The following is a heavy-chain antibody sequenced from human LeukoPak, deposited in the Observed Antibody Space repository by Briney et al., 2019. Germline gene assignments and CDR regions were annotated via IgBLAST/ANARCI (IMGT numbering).Heavy chain of an antibody. Sequence: SETLSLTCSVSADSVSSGSYYWTWIRQPPGKALEWIGYIHYSGSTNYNPSLKSRVTISADTSKNQFSLRLSSVTAADTAVYYCARNTAWHSVDYWGQGTLVTVSS. CDR3: ARNTAWHSVDY. D-gene: IGHD2-21*02. CDR2: IHYSGST. J-gene: IGHJ4*02. V-gene: IGHV4-61*01. CDR1: ADSVSSGSYY.